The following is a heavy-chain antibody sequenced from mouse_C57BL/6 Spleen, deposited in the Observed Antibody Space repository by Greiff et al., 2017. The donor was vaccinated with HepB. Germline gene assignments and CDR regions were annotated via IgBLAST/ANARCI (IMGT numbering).Heavy chain of an antibody. V-gene: IGHV1-53*01. CDR2: INPSNGGT. D-gene: IGHD1-1*02. CDR1: GYTFTSYW. Sequence: VQLQQSGTELVKPGASVKLSCKASGYTFTSYWMHWVKQRPGQGLEWIGNINPSNGGTNYNEKFKSKATLTVDKSSSTAYMQLSSLTSEDSAVYYCARGGKTIDGLIFDYWGQGTTLTISS. CDR3: ARGGKTIDGLIFDY. J-gene: IGHJ2*01.